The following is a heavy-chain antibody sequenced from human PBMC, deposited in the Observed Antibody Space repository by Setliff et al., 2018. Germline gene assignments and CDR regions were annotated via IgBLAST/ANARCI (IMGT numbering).Heavy chain of an antibody. CDR1: GYTLTNYP. D-gene: IGHD2-2*01. V-gene: IGHV1-3*01. CDR2: INVGNGNT. J-gene: IGHJ4*02. Sequence: EASVKVSCKTSGYTLTNYPIHWLRQAPGQRPEWMGWINVGNGNTKYSQEFQGRVTMTIDTPTSTAYMELRSLRSDDTAVYYCARGPPDFVVVPAAAKFDYWGQGTLVTVSS. CDR3: ARGPPDFVVVPAAAKFDY.